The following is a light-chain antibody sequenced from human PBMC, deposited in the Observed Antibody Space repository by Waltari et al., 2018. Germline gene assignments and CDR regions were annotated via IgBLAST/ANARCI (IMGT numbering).Light chain of an antibody. J-gene: IGKJ4*01. CDR2: GAS. Sequence: DIQMTQSPSSLSASVGDRVTITCRASEIIGNYLNWYQQKAGKAPNLLIYGASTLQSGVPSRFSGSASVTDFTLTISNLQPEDSATYYCQQSHSVPFTYGGGTKVEIK. V-gene: IGKV1-39*01. CDR3: QQSHSVPFT. CDR1: EIIGNY.